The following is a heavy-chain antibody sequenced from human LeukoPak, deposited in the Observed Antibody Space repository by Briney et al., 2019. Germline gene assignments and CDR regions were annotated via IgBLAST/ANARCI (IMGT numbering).Heavy chain of an antibody. J-gene: IGHJ4*02. CDR3: ARDDGGNPLWYFDY. V-gene: IGHV3-23*01. CDR1: GFIFSSYW. Sequence: GGSLRLSCAASGFIFSSYWMSWVRQAPGKGLEWVSLISGDGGSTYYADSVKGRFTISRDNSKNTLYLQMNSLRAEDTAVYYCARDDGGNPLWYFDYWGQGTLVTVSS. D-gene: IGHD4-23*01. CDR2: ISGDGGST.